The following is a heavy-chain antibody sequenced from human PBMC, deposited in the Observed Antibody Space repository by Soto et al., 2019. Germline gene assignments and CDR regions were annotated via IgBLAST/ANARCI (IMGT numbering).Heavy chain of an antibody. Sequence: ASVKVSCKASGYTFTSYGISWVRQAPGQGLEWMGWISAYNGNTNYAQKIQGRVTMTTDTSTSTAYMELRSLGSDDTAVYYCARSTQSSWPLLFDYWGQGTLVTVSS. CDR2: ISAYNGNT. CDR1: GYTFTSYG. V-gene: IGHV1-18*01. J-gene: IGHJ4*02. D-gene: IGHD6-13*01. CDR3: ARSTQSSWPLLFDY.